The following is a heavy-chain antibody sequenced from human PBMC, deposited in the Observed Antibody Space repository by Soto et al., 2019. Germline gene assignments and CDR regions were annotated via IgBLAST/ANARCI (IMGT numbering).Heavy chain of an antibody. CDR1: GYTFTNYG. D-gene: IGHD6-19*01. Sequence: GASVKVSCKASGYTFTNYGITWVRQAPGQGLEWLGWISAYNGNTNYAQSLQGRVTMTTDTSTSTAYMELRSLGSDDTAVYYCARDTSRISVAVDFDYWGQGTLVTVYS. CDR2: ISAYNGNT. V-gene: IGHV1-18*01. CDR3: ARDTSRISVAVDFDY. J-gene: IGHJ4*02.